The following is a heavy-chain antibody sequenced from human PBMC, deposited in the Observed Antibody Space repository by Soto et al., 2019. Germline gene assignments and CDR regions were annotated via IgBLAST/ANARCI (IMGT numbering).Heavy chain of an antibody. Sequence: PGGSLRLSCAASGFPFTGYAMSWVRQAPGKGLEWVSAISGHGDATFYADSVKGRFTISRDNSKNTLYLHMNSLRAEDTALYYCANSRVSMVRGLIIIPNYWCQGTLVTVSS. CDR3: ANSRVSMVRGLIIIPNY. D-gene: IGHD3-10*01. V-gene: IGHV3-23*01. CDR1: GFPFTGYA. J-gene: IGHJ4*02. CDR2: ISGHGDAT.